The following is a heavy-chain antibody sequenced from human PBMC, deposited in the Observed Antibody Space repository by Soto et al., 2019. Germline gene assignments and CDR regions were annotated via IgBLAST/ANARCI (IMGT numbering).Heavy chain of an antibody. CDR2: IWYDGSNQ. CDR1: GFTFSTYG. Sequence: GSLRLSFSPSGFTFSTYGMHLVRQAPGKGLEWVAVIWYDGSNQYYADSVKGRFTISRDNSKNMLYLQMNSLRAEDTAVYYCARDLGAFNYGSAYFDYWGQGTPVTVSS. V-gene: IGHV3-33*01. CDR3: ARDLGAFNYGSAYFDY. D-gene: IGHD3-10*01. J-gene: IGHJ4*02.